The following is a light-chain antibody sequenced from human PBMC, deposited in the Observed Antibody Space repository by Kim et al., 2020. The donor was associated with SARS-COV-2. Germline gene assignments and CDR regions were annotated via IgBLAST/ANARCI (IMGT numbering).Light chain of an antibody. CDR3: AACDDSLNGPV. Sequence: QRVTISCSASSSNIGSNTVNWYQLLPVTDPTLLIYSNSQRPSGVPDRFSGSKSGTSASPAISGLQCEDEADYYSAACDDSLNGPVFGGGTQLTVL. J-gene: IGLJ3*02. CDR2: SNS. V-gene: IGLV1-44*01. CDR1: SSNIGSNT.